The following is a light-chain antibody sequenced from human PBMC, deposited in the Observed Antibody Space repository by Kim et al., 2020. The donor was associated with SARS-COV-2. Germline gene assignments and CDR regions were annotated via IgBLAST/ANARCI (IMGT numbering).Light chain of an antibody. CDR1: SSDVGGYNY. Sequence: PGHSVTTSCTGTSSDVGGYNYVSWYQQHPVKAPKLMIYEVSKRPSGVPDRFSGSKSGNTASLTVSGLQAEDEADYYCSSYAGSNPVFGGGTKLTVL. V-gene: IGLV2-8*01. CDR2: EVS. CDR3: SSYAGSNPV. J-gene: IGLJ2*01.